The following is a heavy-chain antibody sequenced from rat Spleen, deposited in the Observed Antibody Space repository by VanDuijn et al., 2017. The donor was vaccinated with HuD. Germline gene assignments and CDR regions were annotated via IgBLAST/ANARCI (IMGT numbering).Heavy chain of an antibody. Sequence: EVQLVESGGGLVQPGRSLKLSCAASGRTFSDYYMAWVRQAPTKGLEWVGYISTGGTRTYYRDSVKGRFTISRDNAKSTLYLQMDSLRSEDTATYYCARSEGPYWYFDFWGPGTMVTVSS. J-gene: IGHJ1*01. CDR1: GRTFSDYY. D-gene: IGHD1-11*01. V-gene: IGHV5-27*01. CDR2: ISTGGTRT. CDR3: ARSEGPYWYFDF.